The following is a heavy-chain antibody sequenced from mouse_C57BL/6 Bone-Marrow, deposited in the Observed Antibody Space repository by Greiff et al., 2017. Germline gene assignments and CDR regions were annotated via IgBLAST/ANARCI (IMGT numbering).Heavy chain of an antibody. CDR3: ARGSHRGSSYGAMDY. CDR2: IYWDDDK. CDR1: GFSLSTSGMG. Sequence: HVTLIESGPGILQSSQTLSLTCSFSGFSLSTSGMGVSWIRQPSGKGLEWLAHIYWDDDKRYNPSLKSRLTISKDTSRNQLFLKITSVDTSDTATYCGARGSHRGSSYGAMDYWGQGTSVTVSS. J-gene: IGHJ4*01. V-gene: IGHV8-12*01. D-gene: IGHD1-1*01.